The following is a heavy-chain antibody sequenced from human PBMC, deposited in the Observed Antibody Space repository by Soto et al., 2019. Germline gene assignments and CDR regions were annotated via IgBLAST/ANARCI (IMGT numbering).Heavy chain of an antibody. V-gene: IGHV4-4*07. CDR3: AKVQFFYYGMDV. Sequence: PSETLSLTCTVAGVSISSYYWSWIRQPAGKGLEWIGRVYSSGSTSGSTNYNPSLKSRVTMSVDTSKNQFSLKLSSVTAADTAVYFCAKVQFFYYGMDVWGQGTTGHRL. CDR1: GVSISSYY. CDR2: VYSSGSTSGST. J-gene: IGHJ6*02.